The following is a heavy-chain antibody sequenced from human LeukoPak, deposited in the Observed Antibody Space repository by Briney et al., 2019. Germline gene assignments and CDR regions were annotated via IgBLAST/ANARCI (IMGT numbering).Heavy chain of an antibody. Sequence: SETLSLTCAVYGGSFSGYYWSWIRQPPGKGLEWIGSIYHSGSTYYNPSLKSRVTISVDTSKNQFSLKLSSVTAADTAVYYCARVNCGLQYCSSSTIPYYYYYMDVWGKGTTVTVSS. D-gene: IGHD6-6*01. V-gene: IGHV4-34*01. CDR3: ARVNCGLQYCSSSTIPYYYYYMDV. CDR1: GGSFSGYY. J-gene: IGHJ6*03. CDR2: IYHSGST.